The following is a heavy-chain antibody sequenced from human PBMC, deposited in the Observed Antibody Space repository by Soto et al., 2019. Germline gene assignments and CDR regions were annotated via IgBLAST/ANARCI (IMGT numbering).Heavy chain of an antibody. D-gene: IGHD6-19*01. CDR3: AKYQSRCGIAVDGKSDN. Sequence: GGSLRLSCAASGFTFSSYAMSWVRQAPGKGLEWVSAISGSGGSTYYADSVKGRFTISRDNSKNTLYLQMNSLRAEDTAVYYCAKYQSRCGIAVDGKSDNWGQGTMVTVSS. CDR2: ISGSGGST. J-gene: IGHJ4*02. V-gene: IGHV3-23*01. CDR1: GFTFSSYA.